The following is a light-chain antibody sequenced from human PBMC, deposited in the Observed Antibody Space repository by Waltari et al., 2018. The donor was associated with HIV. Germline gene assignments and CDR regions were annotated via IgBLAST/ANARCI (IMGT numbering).Light chain of an antibody. Sequence: QSALTQPPSASGSLGQSVTISCTGSSSDIGAYDSFPWFQHHPRSAPKLLLYEVTRRPSSVSDRFSGSRSGSTAFLTVAGLQPDDEATYFCSSYGDSLRVLFGGGTNVTVL. V-gene: IGLV2-8*01. CDR3: SSYGDSLRVL. CDR2: EVT. J-gene: IGLJ3*02. CDR1: SSDIGAYDS.